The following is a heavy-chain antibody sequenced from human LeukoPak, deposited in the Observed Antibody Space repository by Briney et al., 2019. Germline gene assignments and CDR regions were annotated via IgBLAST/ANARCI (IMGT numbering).Heavy chain of an antibody. J-gene: IGHJ4*02. CDR2: IYYSVTT. Sequence: PSETLSLTCTVSGGSISSSDYYWGWIRQPPGKGLEWIGSIYYSVTTYYNPSLKSRVTMSVDTSKNHFSLKLSSVTAADTAVYYCAREGGGFDYWGQGTLVTVSS. D-gene: IGHD3-16*01. V-gene: IGHV4-39*07. CDR1: GGSISSSDYY. CDR3: AREGGGFDY.